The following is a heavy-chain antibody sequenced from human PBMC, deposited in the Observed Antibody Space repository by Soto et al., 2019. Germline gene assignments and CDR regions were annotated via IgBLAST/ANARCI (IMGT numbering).Heavy chain of an antibody. D-gene: IGHD5-12*01. V-gene: IGHV1-46*01. Sequence: ASVKVSCKASGFSFSDYFMHWVRQAPGQGLEWMGIINPSGDSRNYAQKFQGRVTITRDTSTSTAYMELSSLRSEDTAVYYCARASGGYNNPYYYYYYGMDVWGQGTTVTVSS. CDR3: ARASGGYNNPYYYYYYGMDV. J-gene: IGHJ6*02. CDR1: GFSFSDYF. CDR2: INPSGDSR.